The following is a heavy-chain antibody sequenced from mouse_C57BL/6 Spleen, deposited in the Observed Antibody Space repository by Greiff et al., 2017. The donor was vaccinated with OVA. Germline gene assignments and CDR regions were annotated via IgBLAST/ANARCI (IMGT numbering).Heavy chain of an antibody. CDR3: ARSPYYYGSSYPYYAMDY. D-gene: IGHD1-1*01. J-gene: IGHJ4*01. Sequence: QVTLKVSGPGILQSSQTLSLTCSFSGFSLSTSGMGVSWIRQPSGKGLEWLAHIYWDDDKRYNPSLKSRLTISKDTSRNQVFLKITSVDTADTATYYCARSPYYYGSSYPYYAMDYWGQGTSVTVSS. CDR2: IYWDDDK. V-gene: IGHV8-12*01. CDR1: GFSLSTSGMG.